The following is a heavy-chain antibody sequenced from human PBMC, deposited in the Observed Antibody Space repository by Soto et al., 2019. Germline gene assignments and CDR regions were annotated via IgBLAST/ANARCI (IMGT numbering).Heavy chain of an antibody. V-gene: IGHV4-30-2*01. Sequence: TSETLSPTCAVFGGSISSGGYSRSWIRQPPGKGLEGIGYIYHSGSTYYNPSLKSRVTISVDRSKNQFSLKLSSVTAADTAVYYCARGGVDYYDSSGYYFSPYYFDYWGQGTLVTVSS. J-gene: IGHJ4*02. CDR2: IYHSGST. CDR1: GGSISSGGYS. CDR3: ARGGVDYYDSSGYYFSPYYFDY. D-gene: IGHD3-22*01.